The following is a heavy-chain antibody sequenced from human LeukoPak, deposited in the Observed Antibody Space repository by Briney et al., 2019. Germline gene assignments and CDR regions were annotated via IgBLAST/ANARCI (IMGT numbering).Heavy chain of an antibody. CDR2: ISAYNGNT. D-gene: IGHD1-26*01. Sequence: ASVKVSCKASGYTFISYGISWVRQAPGQGLEWMGWISAYNGNTNYGQKLQGRVTMTTDTSTSTAYMELRSLRSDDTAVYYCARAREVGATRGYSQHWGQGTLVTVSS. V-gene: IGHV1-18*01. CDR3: ARAREVGATRGYSQH. CDR1: GYTFISYG. J-gene: IGHJ1*01.